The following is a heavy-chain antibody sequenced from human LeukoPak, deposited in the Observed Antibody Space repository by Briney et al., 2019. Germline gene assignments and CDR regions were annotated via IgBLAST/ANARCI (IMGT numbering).Heavy chain of an antibody. D-gene: IGHD2-15*01. CDR3: ARGKARGVVVVAATPFDY. V-gene: IGHV4-34*01. CDR1: GGSFSGYY. Sequence: SETLSLTCAVYGGSFSGYYWSWIRQPPGKGLEWIGEINHSGSTNYNPSLKSRVTISVDTSKNQFSLKLSSVPAADTAVYYCARGKARGVVVVAATPFDYWGQGTLVTVSS. CDR2: INHSGST. J-gene: IGHJ4*02.